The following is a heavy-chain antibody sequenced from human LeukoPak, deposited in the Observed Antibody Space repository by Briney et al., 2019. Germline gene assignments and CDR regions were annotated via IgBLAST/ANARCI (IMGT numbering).Heavy chain of an antibody. CDR3: ARPGVAGGGDAFDI. V-gene: IGHV3-30-3*01. CDR2: ISYDGSNK. Sequence: PGGSLRLSCAASGFTFSSYAMHWVRQAPGKGLEWVAVISYDGSNKYYADSVKGRFTISRDNSKNTLYLQMNSLRAEDTAVYYCARPGVAGGGDAFDIWGQGTMVTVSS. J-gene: IGHJ3*02. D-gene: IGHD6-19*01. CDR1: GFTFSSYA.